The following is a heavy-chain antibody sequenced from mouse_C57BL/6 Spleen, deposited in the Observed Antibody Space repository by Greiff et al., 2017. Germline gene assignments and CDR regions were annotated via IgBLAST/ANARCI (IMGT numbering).Heavy chain of an antibody. CDR3: ARDGSSGYYAMDY. CDR1: GYTFTSYW. J-gene: IGHJ4*01. Sequence: QVQLQQPGAELVRPGSSVKLSCKASGYTFTSYWMHWVKQRPIQGLEWIGNIDPSDSETHYNQKFKDKATLTVDKSSSTAYMQLSSLTSEDSSVYYWARDGSSGYYAMDYWGQGTSVTVSS. D-gene: IGHD1-1*01. CDR2: IDPSDSET. V-gene: IGHV1-52*01.